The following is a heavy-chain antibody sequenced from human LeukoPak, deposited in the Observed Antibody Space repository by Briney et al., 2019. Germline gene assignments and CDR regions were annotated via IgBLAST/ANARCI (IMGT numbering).Heavy chain of an antibody. V-gene: IGHV5-51*01. CDR3: ARGSPHIVVVPAAIWSWFDP. J-gene: IGHJ5*02. CDR2: IYPGDSDT. Sequence: PGESLQISCQGSGSNFTSYWIGGGRQVPGKGLEWMGIIYPGDSDTRNSPSLQGQVTISADKSISTAYLQWSSLKASDTAMCYCARGSPHIVVVPAAIWSWFDPWGQGTLVTVSS. CDR1: GSNFTSYW. D-gene: IGHD2-2*01.